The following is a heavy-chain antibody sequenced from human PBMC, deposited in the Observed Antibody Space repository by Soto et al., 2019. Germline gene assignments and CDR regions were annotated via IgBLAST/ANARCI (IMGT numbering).Heavy chain of an antibody. V-gene: IGHV4-59*01. CDR3: ARLVVVAATPHWFDP. Sequence: SETLSLTCTVSGGSISSYYWSWIRQPPGKGLEWIGYIYYSGSTNYNPSPKSRVTISVDTSKNQFSLKLSSVTAADTAVYYCARLVVVAATPHWFDPWGQGTLVTAPQ. D-gene: IGHD2-15*01. CDR2: IYYSGST. CDR1: GGSISSYY. J-gene: IGHJ5*02.